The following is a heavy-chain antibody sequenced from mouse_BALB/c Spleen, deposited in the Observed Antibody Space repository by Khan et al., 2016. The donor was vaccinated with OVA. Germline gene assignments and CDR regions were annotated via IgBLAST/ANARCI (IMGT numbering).Heavy chain of an antibody. CDR1: GFTFSTYG. CDR2: ISTGGSYT. D-gene: IGHD1-1*01. Sequence: EVELVESGGDLVKPGGSLKLSCAASGFTFSTYGISWVRQTPDKRLEWVATISTGGSYTYYPASVKGRFTISRDNAKNTLYLQMSSLKSEDTAMFYCARLAYYYDSEGFAYWGQGTLVTVSA. CDR3: ARLAYYYDSEGFAY. V-gene: IGHV5-6*01. J-gene: IGHJ3*01.